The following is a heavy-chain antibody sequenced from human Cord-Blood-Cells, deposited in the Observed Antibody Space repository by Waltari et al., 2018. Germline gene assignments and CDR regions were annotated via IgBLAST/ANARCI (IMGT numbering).Heavy chain of an antibody. D-gene: IGHD3-3*01. Sequence: EVQLVESGGGLVKPGGSLRLSCAASGFTFSSYSMNWVRQAPGKGLEWVSSSSSSSSYIYDADSVKGRFTISRDNAKNSLYLQMNSLRAEDTAVYYCARPYYDFWGGYYYFDYWGQGTLVTVSS. CDR1: GFTFSSYS. CDR3: ARPYYDFWGGYYYFDY. J-gene: IGHJ4*02. V-gene: IGHV3-21*01. CDR2: SSSSSSYI.